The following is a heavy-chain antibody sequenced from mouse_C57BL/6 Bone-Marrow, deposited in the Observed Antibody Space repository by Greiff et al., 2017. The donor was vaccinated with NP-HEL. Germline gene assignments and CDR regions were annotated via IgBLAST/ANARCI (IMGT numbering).Heavy chain of an antibody. Sequence: QVQLQQPGAELVMPGASVKLSCKASGYTFTSYWMHWVKQRPGQGLEWIGEIAPYDSYTNYNQKFKGKSTLTVDKSSSKAYMPLSRLTSEDSAVYYCARWPSSYYGSSFWYFGVWGTGTTVTVSS. J-gene: IGHJ1*03. CDR1: GYTFTSYW. D-gene: IGHD1-1*01. CDR2: IAPYDSYT. CDR3: ARWPSSYYGSSFWYFGV. V-gene: IGHV1-69*01.